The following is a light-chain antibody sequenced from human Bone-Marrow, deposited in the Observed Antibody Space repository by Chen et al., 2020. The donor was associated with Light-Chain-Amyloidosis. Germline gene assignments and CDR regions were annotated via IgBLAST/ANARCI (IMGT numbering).Light chain of an antibody. J-gene: IGLJ3*02. Sequence: SYVLTQPSSLSVAPGQTATISCGGNNIGSTSVHWYQQTPGQAPLLVVYDDSDRPSGIPERLSGSNSGNTATLTISRVEAGDEADYYCQVWDRSSDRPLFGGGTKLTVL. CDR1: NIGSTS. CDR2: DDS. CDR3: QVWDRSSDRPL. V-gene: IGLV3-21*02.